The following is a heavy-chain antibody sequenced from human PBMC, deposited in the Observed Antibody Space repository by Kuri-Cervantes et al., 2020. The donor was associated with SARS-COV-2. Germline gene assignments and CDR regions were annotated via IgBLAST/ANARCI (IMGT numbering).Heavy chain of an antibody. D-gene: IGHD6-13*01. CDR1: GGTFSSYA. V-gene: IGHV1-69*04. J-gene: IGHJ4*02. Sequence: SVKVSCKASGGTFSSYAISWVRQAPGQGLEWMGRIIPIFGIANYAQKFQGRVTITADKSTSTAYMELSSLRSEDTAVYYCARGAAADNLSDYWGQGTLVTVSS. CDR2: IIPIFGIA. CDR3: ARGAAADNLSDY.